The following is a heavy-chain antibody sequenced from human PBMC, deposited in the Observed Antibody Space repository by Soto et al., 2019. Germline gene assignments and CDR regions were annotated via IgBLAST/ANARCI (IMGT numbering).Heavy chain of an antibody. CDR3: AGDVGYYYDSSGYYRFDY. Sequence: EVQLVESGGGLVQPGGSLRLSCAASGFTFSSYGMNWVRQAPGKGLEWVSYISRSSSTIYYADSVKGRFTISRDNAKNSXXLRVNSLRDEDTAVYYCAGDVGYYYDSSGYYRFDYWGQGTLVTVSS. CDR2: ISRSSSTI. CDR1: GFTFSSYG. J-gene: IGHJ4*02. V-gene: IGHV3-48*02. D-gene: IGHD3-22*01.